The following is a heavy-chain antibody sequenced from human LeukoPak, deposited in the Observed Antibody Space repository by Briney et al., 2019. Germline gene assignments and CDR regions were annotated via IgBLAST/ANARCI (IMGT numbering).Heavy chain of an antibody. CDR1: GFTFSSYA. CDR3: ARESGSVTSEVDFDY. J-gene: IGHJ4*02. V-gene: IGHV3-30*04. Sequence: GGSLRLSCAASGFTFSSYAVHWVRQAPGKGLEWVAVISYDGSNKYYADSVKGRFTISRDNSKNTLYLQMNSLRAEDTAVYYCARESGSVTSEVDFDYWGQGTLVTVSS. CDR2: ISYDGSNK. D-gene: IGHD4-17*01.